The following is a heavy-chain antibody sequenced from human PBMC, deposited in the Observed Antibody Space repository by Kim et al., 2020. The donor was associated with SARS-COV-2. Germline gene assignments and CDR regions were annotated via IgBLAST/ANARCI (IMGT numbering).Heavy chain of an antibody. V-gene: IGHV1-46*01. CDR2: INPSGGST. CDR1: GYTFTSYY. Sequence: ASVKVSCKASGYTFTSYYMHWVRQAPGQGLEWMGIINPSGGSTSYAQKFQGRVTMTRDTSTSTVYMELSSLRSEDTAVYYCARDGTGIYYDSSPRGSPFDLWGQGTLVTVSS. D-gene: IGHD3-22*01. CDR3: ARDGTGIYYDSSPRGSPFDL. J-gene: IGHJ5*02.